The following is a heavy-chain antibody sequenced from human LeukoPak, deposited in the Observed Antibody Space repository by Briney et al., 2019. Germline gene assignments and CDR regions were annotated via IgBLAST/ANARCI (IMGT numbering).Heavy chain of an antibody. J-gene: IGHJ4*02. CDR3: ARDRGRVVVTATTFDY. CDR1: GYTFTSYG. CDR2: ISAYNGNT. D-gene: IGHD2-21*02. V-gene: IGHV1-18*01. Sequence: GASVKVSCKASGYTFTSYGISWVRQAPGQGLEWMGWISAYNGNTNYAQKLQGRVTMTTDTSTSTAYMELRSLRSDDTAVYCCARDRGRVVVTATTFDYWGQGTLVTVSS.